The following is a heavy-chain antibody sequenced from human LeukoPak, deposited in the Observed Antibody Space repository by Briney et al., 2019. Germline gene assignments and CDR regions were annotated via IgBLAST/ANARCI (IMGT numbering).Heavy chain of an antibody. D-gene: IGHD2-2*01. V-gene: IGHV1-46*01. CDR1: GYTFTSYY. CDR2: INPSGGST. J-gene: IGHJ3*02. Sequence: GASVKVSCKASGYTFTSYYMHWVRQASGQGLEWMGIINPSGGSTSYAQKFQGRVTMTRDTSTSTVYMELSSLRSEHTAVYYCAIISSYDAFDIWGQGTMVTVSS. CDR3: AIISSYDAFDI.